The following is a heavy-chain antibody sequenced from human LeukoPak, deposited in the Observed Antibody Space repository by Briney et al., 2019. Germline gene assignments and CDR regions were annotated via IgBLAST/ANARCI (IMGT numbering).Heavy chain of an antibody. CDR2: IFYTGSA. V-gene: IGHV4-59*01. CDR3: ARSTVAGPSPES. Sequence: TSETLSLTCSVSGAYINSYYWIWIRQPPGKGLEWIGYIFYTGSANYNPSLKNRVSISLDTSKNQFSLTLRSVTAADTAMYFCARSTVAGPSPESWGQGTLVTVSS. J-gene: IGHJ5*02. CDR1: GAYINSYY. D-gene: IGHD6-13*01.